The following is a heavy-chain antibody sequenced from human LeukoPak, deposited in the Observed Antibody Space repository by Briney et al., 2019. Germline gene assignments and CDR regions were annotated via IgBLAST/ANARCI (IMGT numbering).Heavy chain of an antibody. J-gene: IGHJ4*02. CDR2: ISSNGGST. CDR1: GFTFSSYA. V-gene: IGHV3-64*01. CDR3: ARGEGGGSGTIPYY. D-gene: IGHD1-26*01. Sequence: PGGPLRLSCAASGFTFSSYAMHWVRQAPGKGLEHVSAISSNGGSTYYANSVKGRFTISRDNSKNTLYLQMGSLRAEDMAVYYCARGEGGGSGTIPYYWGQGTLVTVSS.